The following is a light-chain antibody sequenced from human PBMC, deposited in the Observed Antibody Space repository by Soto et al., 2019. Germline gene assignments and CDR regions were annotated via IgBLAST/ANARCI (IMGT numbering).Light chain of an antibody. V-gene: IGLV3-21*02. J-gene: IGLJ1*01. CDR3: QVWDSGSDHYV. Sequence: SYELTQPPSVSVAPGQTARITCGGNNIRTKSVHWYQQKPGQAPVLVVCDDSDRPSGIPARFSGSNSGNAATLTSSRVEAGDEADYFCQVWDSGSDHYVFGAGTKVTVL. CDR2: DDS. CDR1: NIRTKS.